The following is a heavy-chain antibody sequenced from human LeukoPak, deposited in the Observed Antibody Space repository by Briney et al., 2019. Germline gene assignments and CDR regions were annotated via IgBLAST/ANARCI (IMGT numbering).Heavy chain of an antibody. D-gene: IGHD2-2*03. CDR3: AGDGYCSSTSCYEGRWGYYYYYMDV. CDR1: GYTFTGYY. J-gene: IGHJ6*03. CDR2: INPNSGGT. Sequence: ASVKVSCKASGYTFTGYYMHWVRQAPGQGLEWMGRINPNSGGTSYAQKFQGRVTMTTDTSTSTAYMELRSLRSDDTAVYYCAGDGYCSSTSCYEGRWGYYYYYMDVWGKGTTVTISS. V-gene: IGHV1-2*02.